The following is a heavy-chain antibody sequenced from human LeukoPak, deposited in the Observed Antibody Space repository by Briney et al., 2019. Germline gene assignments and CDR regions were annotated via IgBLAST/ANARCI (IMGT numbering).Heavy chain of an antibody. V-gene: IGHV3-23*01. CDR3: AKENIRREPMVTAIVYDY. J-gene: IGHJ4*02. CDR2: ISHSGGAT. Sequence: GGSLRLSCAASQFTFSSSDMSWVRQAPGKGLEWVAAISHSGGATYYADSVKGRFTISRDNSKNTLYLQMTSLRAEDTAVYYCAKENIRREPMVTAIVYDYWGQGTPVTVSS. D-gene: IGHD2-21*02. CDR1: QFTFSSSD.